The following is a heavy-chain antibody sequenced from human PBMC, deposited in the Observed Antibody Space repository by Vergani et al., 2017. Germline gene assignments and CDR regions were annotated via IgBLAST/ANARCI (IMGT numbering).Heavy chain of an antibody. Sequence: QLHLQESGPGLVKPSETLSLTCTVSGGSITSSSYYWGWIRQPPGKGLEWIGSLSTTGGATHASHNPSLKSRVSISVDTSKSQFSLRLTSVTAADSAIYYCAGDTHSWQRADRWGQGLLVSVPS. CDR2: LSTTGGA. CDR1: GGSITSSSYY. CDR3: AGDTHSWQRADR. J-gene: IGHJ5*02. D-gene: IGHD6-13*01. V-gene: IGHV4-61*05.